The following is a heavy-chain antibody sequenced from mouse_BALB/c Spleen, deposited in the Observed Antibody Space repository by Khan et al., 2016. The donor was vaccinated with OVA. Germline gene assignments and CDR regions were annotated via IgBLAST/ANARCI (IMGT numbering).Heavy chain of an antibody. D-gene: IGHD1-1*01. CDR1: GYTFINYW. J-gene: IGHJ2*01. Sequence: QVQLKESGAELAKPGASVKMSCKASGYTFINYWILWVKQRPGQGLEWIGYINPSTGYTEYNQNFKDKATLTADKSSSTAYIQLSSLTSEDSAVYYCARRGLRWDVDNWGQGTTLTVSS. CDR3: ARRGLRWDVDN. CDR2: INPSTGYT. V-gene: IGHV1-7*01.